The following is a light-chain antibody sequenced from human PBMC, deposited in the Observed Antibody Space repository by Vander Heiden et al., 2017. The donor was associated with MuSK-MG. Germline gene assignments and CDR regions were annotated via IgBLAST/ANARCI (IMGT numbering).Light chain of an antibody. CDR3: QQEDSIVWT. J-gene: IGKJ1*01. CDR1: QSVLYSSNNKNY. V-gene: IGKV4-1*01. Sequence: DIVMTQSPDSLAVSLGERATINCKSSQSVLYSSNNKNYLAWYQQKPGQPPKLLIYWASTREYGVPDRFSGSGSGTDFTLTISSLQAEDVAVYYCQQEDSIVWTFGQGTKVEIK. CDR2: WAS.